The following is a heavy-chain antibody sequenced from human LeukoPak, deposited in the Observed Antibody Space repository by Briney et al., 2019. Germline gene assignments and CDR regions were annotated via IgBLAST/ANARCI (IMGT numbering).Heavy chain of an antibody. CDR3: ARDRGADGYNPDAFDI. V-gene: IGHV3-53*01. D-gene: IGHD5-24*01. Sequence: GGSLRLSCAASGFTVSSNYMSWVRQAPGKGLEWVSVIYSGGSTYYADSVKGRFTISRDNSKNTLYLQMNSLRAEDTAVYYCARDRGADGYNPDAFDIWGQGTMVTVSS. CDR1: GFTVSSNY. J-gene: IGHJ3*02. CDR2: IYSGGST.